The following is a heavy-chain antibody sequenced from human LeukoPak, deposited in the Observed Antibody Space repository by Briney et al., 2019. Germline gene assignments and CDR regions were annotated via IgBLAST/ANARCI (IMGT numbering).Heavy chain of an antibody. V-gene: IGHV3-23*01. D-gene: IGHD5-18*01. J-gene: IGHJ4*02. CDR1: GFTFSNYA. CDR3: ARNRGYSGSSYFDY. Sequence: GGSLRLSCAAAGFTFSNYAMSWVRQAPGKGLECVSTISGSGGGTDYADSVKGRFTISRDNSRNTLFLQMNSLRAEDTAVYYCARNRGYSGSSYFDYWGQGTLVTVSS. CDR2: ISGSGGGT.